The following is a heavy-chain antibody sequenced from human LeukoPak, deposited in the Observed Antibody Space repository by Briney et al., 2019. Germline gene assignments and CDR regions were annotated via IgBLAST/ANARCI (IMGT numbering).Heavy chain of an antibody. V-gene: IGHV1-46*01. CDR3: ARVRVGSWYYFDY. CDR1: GYTFISYY. CDR2: INPSGGST. J-gene: IGHJ4*02. Sequence: ASVKVSCKASGYTFISYYMHWVRQAPGQGLEWMGIINPSGGSTSYAQKFQGRVTMTRDTSTNTIYMEMSSLRSEDTAVYYCARVRVGSWYYFDYWGQGTLVTVSS. D-gene: IGHD6-13*01.